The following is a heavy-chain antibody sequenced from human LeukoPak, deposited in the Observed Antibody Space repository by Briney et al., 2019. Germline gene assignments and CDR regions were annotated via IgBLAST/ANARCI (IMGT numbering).Heavy chain of an antibody. CDR2: ITGDGGTT. Sequence: GGSLRLSCAASGFTFRNYAMHWVRQARGEGLEYVSAITGDGGTTYYARSVKDRFTISRDNSKNTLYLQMGSLRAEDMAVYYCARIYYDRGGHYYDYWGQGTLVTVSS. V-gene: IGHV3-64*01. J-gene: IGHJ4*02. CDR3: ARIYYDRGGHYYDY. D-gene: IGHD3-22*01. CDR1: GFTFRNYA.